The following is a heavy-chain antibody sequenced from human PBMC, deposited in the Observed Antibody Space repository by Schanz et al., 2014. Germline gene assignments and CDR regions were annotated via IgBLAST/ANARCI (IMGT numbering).Heavy chain of an antibody. J-gene: IGHJ5*02. Sequence: QVQLQESGPGLVKPSQTLSLTCAVSGGSISSGGYSWSWIRQPPGKGLEWIGYIFFRGSTYYNPSLKSRVTISIDTSKNQFSLRLTSVTAADTAVYYCARVRPGFAIDPWGQGTLVTVSS. D-gene: IGHD6-25*01. CDR3: ARVRPGFAIDP. CDR2: IFFRGST. V-gene: IGHV4-30-4*07. CDR1: GGSISSGGYS.